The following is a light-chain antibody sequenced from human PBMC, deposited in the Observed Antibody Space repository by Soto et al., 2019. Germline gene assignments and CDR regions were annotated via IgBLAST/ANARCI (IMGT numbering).Light chain of an antibody. CDR1: QTVSGRF. CDR3: QQHGTSPWT. V-gene: IGKV3-20*01. J-gene: IGKJ1*01. Sequence: EIVLTQSPGTLSLSPGERAVLSCRASQTVSGRFFAWYQQKPGQAPRLLIYGASSRATGTPDRFSGSGSETDFTLTISRLEPEDFAIYYCQQHGTSPWTFGQGTKVEIK. CDR2: GAS.